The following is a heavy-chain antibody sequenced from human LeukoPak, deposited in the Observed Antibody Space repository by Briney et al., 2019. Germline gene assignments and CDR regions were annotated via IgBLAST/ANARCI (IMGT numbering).Heavy chain of an antibody. CDR1: GFTFSSYS. Sequence: PGGSLRLSCAASGFTFSSYSMNWVRQAPGKGLEWVSYISSSSSTIYYADSVKGRFTISRDNAKNSLYLQMNSLRAEDTAVYYCAKDPNSSWNLPARYYYMDVWGKGTTVTVSS. CDR3: AKDPNSSWNLPARYYYMDV. CDR2: ISSSSSTI. D-gene: IGHD1-7*01. V-gene: IGHV3-48*01. J-gene: IGHJ6*03.